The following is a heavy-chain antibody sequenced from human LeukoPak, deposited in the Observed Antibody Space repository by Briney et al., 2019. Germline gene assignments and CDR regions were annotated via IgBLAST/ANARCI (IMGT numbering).Heavy chain of an antibody. Sequence: SETLSLTCTVSGGSISNYYWSWIRQPPGKGLEWIGYIHYSGSPNYNPSLKSRVTISVDTSKNQFSLKLSSVTAADTAVYYCARRRGGDYGMYYYYYMDVWGKGTTVTVSS. CDR2: IHYSGSP. CDR1: GGSISNYY. CDR3: ARRRGGDYGMYYYYYMDV. V-gene: IGHV4-59*01. D-gene: IGHD4-17*01. J-gene: IGHJ6*03.